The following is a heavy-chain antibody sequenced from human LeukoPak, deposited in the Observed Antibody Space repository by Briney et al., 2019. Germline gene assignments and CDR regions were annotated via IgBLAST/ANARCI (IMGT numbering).Heavy chain of an antibody. CDR1: GFTVSSNY. J-gene: IGHJ3*02. CDR3: ASGGSGSSNDAFDI. D-gene: IGHD3-10*01. Sequence: PGGSLRLSCAASGFTVSSNYMSWVRQAPGKGLEWGSVIYSGGSTYYADSVKGRFTISRDNSKNTLYLQMNSLRAEDTAVYYCASGGSGSSNDAFDIWGQGTMVTVSS. CDR2: IYSGGST. V-gene: IGHV3-66*01.